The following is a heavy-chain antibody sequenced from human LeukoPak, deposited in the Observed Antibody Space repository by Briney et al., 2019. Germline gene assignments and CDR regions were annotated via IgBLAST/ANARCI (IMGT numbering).Heavy chain of an antibody. CDR2: IYYSGST. D-gene: IGHD2-15*01. CDR1: GGSISSGGYY. CDR3: ARGGYCSGGSCPRRVPENWFDP. V-gene: IGHV4-31*03. J-gene: IGHJ5*02. Sequence: PSQTLSLTCTVSGGSISSGGYYWSWIRQHPGKGLEWIGYIYYSGSTYYNPSLKSRVTISVDTSKNQFPLKLSSVTAADTAVYYCARGGYCSGGSCPRRVPENWFDPWGQGTLVTVSS.